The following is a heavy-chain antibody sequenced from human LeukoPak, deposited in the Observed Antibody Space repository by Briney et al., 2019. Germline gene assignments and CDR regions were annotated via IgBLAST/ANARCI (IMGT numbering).Heavy chain of an antibody. CDR2: IKHDGSEK. CDR3: ARDYFYPMDV. Sequence: PGGSLRLSCEASGFTFRIYWMSWVRQASGKGLEWVANIKHDGSEKYYVDSVKGRFTISRDNAKNSLYLQMNSLRAEDTAVYYCARDYFYPMDVWGQGTTVTVSS. J-gene: IGHJ6*02. CDR1: GFTFRIYW. V-gene: IGHV3-7*04.